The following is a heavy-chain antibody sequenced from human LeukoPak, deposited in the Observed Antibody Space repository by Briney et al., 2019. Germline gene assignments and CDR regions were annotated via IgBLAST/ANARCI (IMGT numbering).Heavy chain of an antibody. CDR2: IKSKTDGGTA. V-gene: IGHV3-15*01. CDR1: GITFISAW. CDR3: ATALRGVGF. J-gene: IGHJ4*02. Sequence: GGSLRLSCAASGITFISAWINWVRQAPGKGLEWVGRIKSKTDGGTAEHAAPVKGRFIISRDDSKNMLYLQMNSLNSDDTGVYYCATALRGVGFWGQGTLVTVPS. D-gene: IGHD3-3*01.